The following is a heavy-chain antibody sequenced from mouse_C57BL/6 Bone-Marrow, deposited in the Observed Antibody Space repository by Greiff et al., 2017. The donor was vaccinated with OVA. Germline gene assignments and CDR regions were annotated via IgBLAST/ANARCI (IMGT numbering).Heavy chain of an antibody. V-gene: IGHV1-55*01. CDR2: IYPGSGST. CDR3: ARRFYYGNLYDFDY. J-gene: IGHJ2*01. CDR1: GYTFTSYW. Sequence: QVQLQQPGAELVKPGASVKMSCKATGYTFTSYWITWVKQRPGQGLEWIGDIYPGSGSTNYNEKFKSKATLTVDTSSSTAYMQLSSLTSEDSAVYYCARRFYYGNLYDFDYWGQGTTLTVSS. D-gene: IGHD2-1*01.